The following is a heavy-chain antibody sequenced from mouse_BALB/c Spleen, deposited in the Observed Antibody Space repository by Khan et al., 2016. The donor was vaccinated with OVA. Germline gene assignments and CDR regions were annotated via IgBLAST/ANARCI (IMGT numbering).Heavy chain of an antibody. CDR2: LNSDGYYT. V-gene: IGHV5-6*01. CDR1: GFTFSGYG. Sequence: EVELVESGGDLVRPGGSLKLSCAASGFTFSGYGMSWVRQSPDKRLEWVATLNSDGYYTYYPHSLKGRFIISRDNAKNTLYLQMRSLKSEDTAMYYCASHLSGSFAYWGQGTLVTVSA. CDR3: ASHLSGSFAY. J-gene: IGHJ3*01. D-gene: IGHD1-3*01.